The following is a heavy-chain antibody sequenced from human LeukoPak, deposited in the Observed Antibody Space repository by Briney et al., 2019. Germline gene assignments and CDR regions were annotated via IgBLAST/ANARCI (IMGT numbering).Heavy chain of an antibody. CDR1: GFTFSSYS. D-gene: IGHD3-16*01. J-gene: IGHJ3*02. V-gene: IGHV3-21*01. CDR3: ARDLIVWGASLLGAFDI. CDR2: ISSSSSYI. Sequence: GGSLRLSCAASGFTFSSYSMTWVRQAPGKGLEWVSSISSSSSYIYYADSVKGRFTISRDNAKNSLYLQMNSLRAEDTAVYYCARDLIVWGASLLGAFDIWGQGTMVTVSS.